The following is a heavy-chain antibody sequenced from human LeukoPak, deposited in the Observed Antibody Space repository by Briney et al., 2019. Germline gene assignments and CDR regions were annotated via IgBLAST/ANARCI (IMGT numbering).Heavy chain of an antibody. J-gene: IGHJ3*02. CDR2: ISDSGVRT. D-gene: IGHD1-26*01. Sequence: PGGSLRLSCAVSGCTFNNYCMSWVRQAPGKGLEWVSDISDSGVRTDCADSVKGRFTFFGDIDKNTLHLQMNRMTADDAGVYCVATGSREWELLDAFDISGEQRMATVSS. CDR1: GCTFNNYC. V-gene: IGHV3-23*01. CDR3: ATGSREWELLDAFDI.